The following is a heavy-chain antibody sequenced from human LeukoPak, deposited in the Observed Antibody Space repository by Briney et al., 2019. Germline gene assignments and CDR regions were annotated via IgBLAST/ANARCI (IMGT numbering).Heavy chain of an antibody. CDR2: IIHSGST. D-gene: IGHD6-13*01. J-gene: IGHJ6*02. Sequence: SETLSLTCAVYGESFSGYYWSWIRQPPGKGLEWIGQIIHSGSTNYNPSLKSRASISVDMARNQFSLRLSSVTAADTAVYYCARLRSIAAAGRYYYDAMTSGAKGPRSPSP. V-gene: IGHV4-34*12. CDR3: ARLRSIAAAGRYYYDAMTS. CDR1: GESFSGYY.